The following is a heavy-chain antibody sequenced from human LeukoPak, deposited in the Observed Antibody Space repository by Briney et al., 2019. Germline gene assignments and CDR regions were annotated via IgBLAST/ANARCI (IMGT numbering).Heavy chain of an antibody. CDR2: IYTSGST. Sequence: SQTLSLSCTVSGGSISSGSYYWSWIRKPAGKGLEWIGRIYTSGSTNYNPSLKSRVTISVDTSKNQFSLKLSSVTAADTAVYYCAREGGDTAMVPYGYYFDYWGQGTLVTVSS. D-gene: IGHD5-18*01. J-gene: IGHJ4*02. CDR1: GGSISSGSYY. V-gene: IGHV4-61*02. CDR3: AREGGDTAMVPYGYYFDY.